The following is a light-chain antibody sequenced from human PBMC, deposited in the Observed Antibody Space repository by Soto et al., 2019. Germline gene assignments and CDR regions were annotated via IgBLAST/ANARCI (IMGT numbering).Light chain of an antibody. CDR2: GTS. CDR3: QEYGPSPWT. J-gene: IGKJ1*01. CDR1: QSVSSAH. V-gene: IGKV3-20*01. Sequence: EIVWTQSPGTLPLSPGERATLSCRTSQSVSSAHLAWYQQKPGQAPRLHLHGTSSRATGIPDRFSGSGSGTDFTLNISSLEPEDCAVYFCQEYGPSPWTFGQGNNVEIK.